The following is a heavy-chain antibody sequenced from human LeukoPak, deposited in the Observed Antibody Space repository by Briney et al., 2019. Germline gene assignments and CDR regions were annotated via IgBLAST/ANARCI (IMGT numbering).Heavy chain of an antibody. CDR3: ARIGDYVFKD. CDR1: GGSISGYY. CDR2: IHTTGGT. J-gene: IGHJ4*02. D-gene: IGHD4-17*01. Sequence: PSETLSLTCSVSGGSISGYYWSWIRQPPGKGLELIGYIHTTGGTNYSPPLKSRVTISVDTSKKQFSLNLSSVTAADTAVYYCARIGDYVFKDWGQGTLVTVSS. V-gene: IGHV4-4*09.